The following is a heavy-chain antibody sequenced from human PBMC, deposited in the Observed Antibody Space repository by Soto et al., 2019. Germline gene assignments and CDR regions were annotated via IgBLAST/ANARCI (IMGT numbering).Heavy chain of an antibody. Sequence: QVQLVQSGAEVKKPGSSVKVSCKASGGTFSSYTISWVRQAPGQGLEWMGRIIPILGIANYAQKFQGRVTITADKSPSTAYMELSSLRSEDTAVYYCARDVGDYGSLAFDIWGQGTMVTVSS. D-gene: IGHD4-17*01. J-gene: IGHJ3*02. CDR1: GGTFSSYT. CDR2: IIPILGIA. V-gene: IGHV1-69*08. CDR3: ARDVGDYGSLAFDI.